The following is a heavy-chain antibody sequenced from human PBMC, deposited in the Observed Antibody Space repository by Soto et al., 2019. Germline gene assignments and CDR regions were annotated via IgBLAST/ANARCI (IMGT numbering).Heavy chain of an antibody. CDR3: AKTAGYDYVWGSSGLDP. J-gene: IGHJ5*02. CDR1: GFTFSSYG. Sequence: GGSLRLSCAASGFTFSSYGMHWVREAPGQGLEWVTVISYDGSNKYYGDNVKGQFTISRDDSKNTLYLKMNSLRVEDTAIYYCAKTAGYDYVWGSSGLDP. CDR2: ISYDGSNK. V-gene: IGHV3-30*18. D-gene: IGHD3-16*01.